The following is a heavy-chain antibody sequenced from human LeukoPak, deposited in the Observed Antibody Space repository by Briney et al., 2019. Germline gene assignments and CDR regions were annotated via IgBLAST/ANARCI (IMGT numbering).Heavy chain of an antibody. CDR1: GGSISSNNW. V-gene: IGHV4-4*02. CDR3: ARGPSLGAHLDY. J-gene: IGHJ4*02. CDR2: IYHYGTT. Sequence: PSGTLSLTCAVSGGSISSNNWWTLVRQPPGKGLEWIGEIYHYGTTNYNPSLKGRVTISVDKSKNQFSLKFNSVTAADTAVYYCARGPSLGAHLDYWGQGTLVTVSS. D-gene: IGHD1-26*01.